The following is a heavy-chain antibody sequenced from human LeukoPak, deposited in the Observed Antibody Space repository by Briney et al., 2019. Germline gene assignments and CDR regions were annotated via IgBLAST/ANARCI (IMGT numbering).Heavy chain of an antibody. V-gene: IGHV3-48*04. CDR2: ITSRGSPI. CDR1: GFTFDKIG. Sequence: PGGSLRLSCAASGFTFDKIGMNWVRQAPGKGLEWIAFITSRGSPIYYADSVKGRFTISRDNAKNSLYLQMNSLRAEDTAVYYCARGPVDSLNWFDPWGQGTLVTVSS. D-gene: IGHD5-12*01. J-gene: IGHJ5*02. CDR3: ARGPVDSLNWFDP.